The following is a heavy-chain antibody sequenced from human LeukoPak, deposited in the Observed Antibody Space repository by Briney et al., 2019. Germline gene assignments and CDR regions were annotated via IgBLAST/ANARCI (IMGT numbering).Heavy chain of an antibody. J-gene: IGHJ6*03. Sequence: AASVKVSCKASGYTFTGYYMHWVRQAPGQGLEWMGWINPNSGGTNYAQKFQGRVTMTRDTSISTAYMELSRLRSDDTAVYYCARGVATTNLPQYYYYMDVWGEGTTVTVSS. CDR1: GYTFTGYY. CDR3: ARGVATTNLPQYYYYMDV. CDR2: INPNSGGT. V-gene: IGHV1-2*02. D-gene: IGHD5-12*01.